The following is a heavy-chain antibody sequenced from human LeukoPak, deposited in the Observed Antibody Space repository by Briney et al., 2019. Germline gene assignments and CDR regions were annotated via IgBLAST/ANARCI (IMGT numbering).Heavy chain of an antibody. D-gene: IGHD3-22*01. CDR2: INHSGST. CDR1: GGSFSGYY. CDR3: ARWSIRVTYYYDSSGYRDAFDI. V-gene: IGHV4-34*01. Sequence: PSETLSLTCAVYGGSFSGYYWSWIRQPPGKGLEWIGEINHSGSTNYNPSLKSRVTISVDTSKNQFPLKLSSVTAADTAVYYCARWSIRVTYYYDSSGYRDAFDIWGQGTMVTVSS. J-gene: IGHJ3*02.